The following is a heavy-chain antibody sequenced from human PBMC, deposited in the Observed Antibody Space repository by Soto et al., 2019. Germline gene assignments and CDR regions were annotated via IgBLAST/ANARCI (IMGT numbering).Heavy chain of an antibody. CDR1: GFTFSSSA. CDR2: IRGTNGNT. J-gene: IGHJ5*02. CDR3: AKCTVDTIVTRGWCNWLDP. V-gene: IGHV3-23*01. D-gene: IGHD5-12*01. Sequence: EVQLLESGGGLVQPGGSLRLSCAASGFTFSSSAMSWVRQAPGKGLEWVSAIRGTNGNTHYAESVKGRLTISRDNSKKTLYLQMNFVGAEDTAVYDCAKCTVDTIVTRGWCNWLDPWGQGTLVIVSS.